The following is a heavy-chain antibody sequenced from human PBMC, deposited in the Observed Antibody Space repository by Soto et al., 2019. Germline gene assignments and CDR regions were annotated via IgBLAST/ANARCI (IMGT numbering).Heavy chain of an antibody. V-gene: IGHV3-23*01. D-gene: IGHD3-22*01. CDR3: AKVTRGHYYDSSGPFDY. CDR1: GFTFSSYA. J-gene: IGHJ4*02. Sequence: GSLRLSCAASGFTFSSYAMSWVRQAPGKGLEWVSAISGSGGSTYYADSVKGRFTISRDNSKNTLYLQMNSLRAEDTAVYYCAKVTRGHYYDSSGPFDYWGQGTLVTVSS. CDR2: ISGSGGST.